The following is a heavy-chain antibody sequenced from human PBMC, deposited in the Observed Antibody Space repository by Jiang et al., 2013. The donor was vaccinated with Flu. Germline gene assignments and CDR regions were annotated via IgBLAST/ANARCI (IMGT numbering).Heavy chain of an antibody. V-gene: IGHV4-39*07. Sequence: SGSTYYNPSLKSRVTISVDTSKNQFSLKLSSVTAADTAVYYCARAQSRTASKGGFVVVVAAINWFDPWGQGTLVTVSS. J-gene: IGHJ5*02. D-gene: IGHD2-15*01. CDR2: SGST. CDR3: ARAQSRTASKGGFVVVVAAINWFDP.